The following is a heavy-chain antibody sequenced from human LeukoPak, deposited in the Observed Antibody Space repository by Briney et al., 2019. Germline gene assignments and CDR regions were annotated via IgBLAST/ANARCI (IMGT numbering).Heavy chain of an antibody. CDR3: ARLYSYGYYFDY. CDR1: GYTFTGHY. CDR2: INPNSGGT. Sequence: GASVKVSCKASGYTFTGHYMHWVRQAPGQGLEWMGWINPNSGGTNYAQKFQGRVTMTRDTSISTAYMELSRLRSDDTAVYYCARLYSYGYYFDYWGQGALVTVSS. D-gene: IGHD5-18*01. J-gene: IGHJ4*02. V-gene: IGHV1-2*02.